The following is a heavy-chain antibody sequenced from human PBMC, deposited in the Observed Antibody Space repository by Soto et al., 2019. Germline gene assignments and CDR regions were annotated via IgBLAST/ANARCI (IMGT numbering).Heavy chain of an antibody. CDR3: ARSTTSCYSLCWFDP. D-gene: IGHD2-2*02. V-gene: IGHV1-3*01. CDR2: INAGNGET. Sequence: VQLVQSGAEVMQPGASVKVSCKASGYTFTTYTIQWVRQAPGQRLEWMGWINAGNGETKYSQNFQGRVTFTRDTSASAAYMELNRLRSEDTAVYYCARSTTSCYSLCWFDPWGQGTLVTVSS. J-gene: IGHJ5*02. CDR1: GYTFTTYT.